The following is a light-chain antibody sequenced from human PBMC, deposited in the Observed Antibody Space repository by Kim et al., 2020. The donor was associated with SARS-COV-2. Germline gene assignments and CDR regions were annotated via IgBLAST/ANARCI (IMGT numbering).Light chain of an antibody. Sequence: SVGARVTITCRASQSVSGWLAWYQQQPGKAPNLLIYTASSLESGVPSRFSASGSGTEFTLTISSLQPDDFATYYCLQYNAYSPWTFGQGTKVDIK. V-gene: IGKV1-5*03. CDR2: TAS. CDR1: QSVSGW. J-gene: IGKJ1*01. CDR3: LQYNAYSPWT.